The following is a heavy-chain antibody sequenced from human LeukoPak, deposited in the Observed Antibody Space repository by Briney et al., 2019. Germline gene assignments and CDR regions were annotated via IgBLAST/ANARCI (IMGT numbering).Heavy chain of an antibody. CDR3: ARDRGTYYYDSSGYGSAFDI. CDR1: GDSVSSNSAA. D-gene: IGHD3-22*01. J-gene: IGHJ3*02. Sequence: SQTLSLTCAISGDSVSSNSAAWNWIRQSPSRGLEWLGRTYYRSKWYNDYAVSVKSRITINPDTSKNQFSLQLNSVTPEDTAVYYCARDRGTYYYDSSGYGSAFDIWGQGTMVTVSS. V-gene: IGHV6-1*01. CDR2: TYYRSKWYN.